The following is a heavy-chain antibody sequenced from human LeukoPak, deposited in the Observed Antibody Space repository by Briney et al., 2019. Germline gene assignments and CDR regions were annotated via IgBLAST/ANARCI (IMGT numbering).Heavy chain of an antibody. V-gene: IGHV3-21*01. CDR2: ISSSSSYI. D-gene: IGHD2-2*01. CDR3: ARALPSSAVSGYYYYYYMDV. J-gene: IGHJ6*03. CDR1: GFTFSSYS. Sequence: GGSLRFSCAASGFTFSSYSMNWVRQAPGKGLEWVSSISSSSSYIYYADSVKGRFTISRDNAKNSLYLQMNSLRAEDTAVYYCARALPSSAVSGYYYYYYMDVWGKGATVTVSS.